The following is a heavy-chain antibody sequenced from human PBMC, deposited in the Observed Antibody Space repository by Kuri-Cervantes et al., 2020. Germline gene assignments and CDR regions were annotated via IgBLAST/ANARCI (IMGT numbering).Heavy chain of an antibody. D-gene: IGHD4-23*01. CDR1: GFTFSSYA. CDR2: ISSSSSYI. CDR3: ARDYPIGGYGGHDAFDI. Sequence: GGSLRLSCSASGFTFSSYAMSWVRQAPGKGLEWVSSISSSSSYIYYAASVKGRFTISRDNAKNSLYLQMNSLRAEDTAVYYCARDYPIGGYGGHDAFDIWGQGTLVTVSS. V-gene: IGHV3-21*01. J-gene: IGHJ3*02.